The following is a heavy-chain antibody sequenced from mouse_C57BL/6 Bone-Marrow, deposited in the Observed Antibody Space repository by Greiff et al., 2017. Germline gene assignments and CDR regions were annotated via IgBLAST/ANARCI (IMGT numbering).Heavy chain of an antibody. CDR2: INPGSGGT. CDR3: ARLNYGSSYASFAY. Sequence: QVQLQQSGAELVRPGTSVKVSCKASGYAFTNYLIEWVKQRPGQGLEWIGVINPGSGGTNYNEKFKGKATLTADKSSSTAYMQLSSLTSEDSAVYVCARLNYGSSYASFAYWGQGTLVTVSA. D-gene: IGHD1-1*01. J-gene: IGHJ3*01. V-gene: IGHV1-54*01. CDR1: GYAFTNYL.